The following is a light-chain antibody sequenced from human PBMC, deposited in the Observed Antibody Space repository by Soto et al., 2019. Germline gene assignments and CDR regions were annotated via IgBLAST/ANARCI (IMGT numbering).Light chain of an antibody. CDR3: QQYDSPPRT. V-gene: IGKV3-20*01. Sequence: EIVLTQSPGTLSLSPGERATLSCRASQSVSSSYLAWYQQKPGQAPRLLMYGASSRATGIPDRFRGSGCGTDFPLTISRLEPEDFALYYCQQYDSPPRTFGQGT. CDR2: GAS. CDR1: QSVSSSY. J-gene: IGKJ1*01.